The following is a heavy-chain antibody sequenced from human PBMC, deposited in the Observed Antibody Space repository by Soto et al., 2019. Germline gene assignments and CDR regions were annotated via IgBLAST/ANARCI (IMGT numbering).Heavy chain of an antibody. CDR2: IYYSGST. CDR1: GGSISSYY. CDR3: AMYSSGWYYCYGMDV. J-gene: IGHJ6*02. D-gene: IGHD6-19*01. V-gene: IGHV4-59*01. Sequence: PSETLSLTCTVSGGSISSYYWSWIRQPPGKGLEWIGYIYYSGSTNYNPSLKSRVTISVDTSKNQFSLKLSSVTAADTAVYYCAMYSSGWYYCYGMDVWGQGTTVTVSS.